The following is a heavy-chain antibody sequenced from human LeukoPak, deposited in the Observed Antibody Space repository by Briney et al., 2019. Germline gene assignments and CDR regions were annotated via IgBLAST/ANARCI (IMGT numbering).Heavy chain of an antibody. Sequence: QPGRSLRLSCAASGFTFSSYAMHWVRQAPGKGLEWVAVISYDGSNKYYADSVKGRFTISRDNSENTLYLQMNSLRAEDTAVYYCAREVTYYDILTGLDYWGQGTLVTVSS. J-gene: IGHJ4*02. D-gene: IGHD3-9*01. CDR3: AREVTYYDILTGLDY. V-gene: IGHV3-30-3*01. CDR2: ISYDGSNK. CDR1: GFTFSSYA.